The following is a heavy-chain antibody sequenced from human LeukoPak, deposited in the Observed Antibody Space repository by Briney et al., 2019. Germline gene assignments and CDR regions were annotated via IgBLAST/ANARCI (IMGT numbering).Heavy chain of an antibody. V-gene: IGHV1-8*01. CDR1: GYTFTNYD. CDR2: MNPNSGNT. D-gene: IGHD3-3*01. J-gene: IGHJ4*02. CDR3: SSRSGSDFDY. Sequence: ASVKVSFKASGYTFTNYDINWGRQAPGQGRGGRGWMNPNSGNTGYAQKFQGRLTMTRNTSISTAYMELSSLRSEDTAVYYCSSRSGSDFDYWGQGTLVTVSS.